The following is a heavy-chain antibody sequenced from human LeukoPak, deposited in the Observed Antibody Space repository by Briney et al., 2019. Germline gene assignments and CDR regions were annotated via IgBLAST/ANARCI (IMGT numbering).Heavy chain of an antibody. Sequence: GGSLRLSCAASGFTFSSYWMSWVRQAPGKGLEWVANIKQDGSEKYYVDSVKGRFTISRDNAKNSLYLQMNSLRAEDTAVCYCAREGIAAAGTGNAFDIWGQGTMVTVSS. V-gene: IGHV3-7*01. CDR2: IKQDGSEK. J-gene: IGHJ3*02. D-gene: IGHD6-13*01. CDR1: GFTFSSYW. CDR3: AREGIAAAGTGNAFDI.